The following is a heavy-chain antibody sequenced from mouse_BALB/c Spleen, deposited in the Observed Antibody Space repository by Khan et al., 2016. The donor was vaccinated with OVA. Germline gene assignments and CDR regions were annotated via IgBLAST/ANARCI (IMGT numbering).Heavy chain of an antibody. CDR2: ISSVGTYT. Sequence: EVMLVESGGGLVKPGGSLKLSCAASGFTFSSYAMSWVRQTPEKRLEWVATISSVGTYTYYPDSVKGRFTISRDNAKNTLYLQMSSLRSEDTAMYYCARPPITTVVATSYWFFDVWGAGTTVTGST. D-gene: IGHD1-1*01. CDR3: ARPPITTVVATSYWFFDV. V-gene: IGHV5-9-1*01. CDR1: GFTFSSYA. J-gene: IGHJ1*01.